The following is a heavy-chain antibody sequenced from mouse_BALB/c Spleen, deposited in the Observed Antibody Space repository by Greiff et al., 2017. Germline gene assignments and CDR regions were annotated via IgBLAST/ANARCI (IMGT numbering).Heavy chain of an antibody. J-gene: IGHJ2*01. CDR2: INPGSGGT. CDR1: GYAFTNYL. CDR3: ARWGDY. V-gene: IGHV1-54*01. Sequence: QVQLQQSGAELVRPGTSVKVSCKASGYAFTNYLIEWVKQRPGQGLEWIGVINPGSGGTNYNEKFKGKATLTADKSSSTAYMQLSSLTSDDSAVYFCARWGDYWGQGTTITVSS.